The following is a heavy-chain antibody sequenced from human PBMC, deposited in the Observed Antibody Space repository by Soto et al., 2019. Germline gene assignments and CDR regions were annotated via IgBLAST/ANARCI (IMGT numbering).Heavy chain of an antibody. J-gene: IGHJ4*02. CDR1: NFSVLTSIYY. V-gene: IGHV4-39*01. Sequence: LSLTCTVSNFSVLTSIYYWAWIRQPPGKGLEWVGTVYYTGTTYYNPSLQSRVSISIDTSKNQFSLNLNSVTAADTAVYYCARNWNLALVPAAYFDSWGQGTLVTVSS. D-gene: IGHD2-2*01. CDR2: VYYTGTT. CDR3: ARNWNLALVPAAYFDS.